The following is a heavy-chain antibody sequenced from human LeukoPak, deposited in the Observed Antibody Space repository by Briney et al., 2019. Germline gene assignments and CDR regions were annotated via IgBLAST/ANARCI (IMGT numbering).Heavy chain of an antibody. D-gene: IGHD6-19*01. Sequence: ASVKVSCKASGYTFTSYGISWVRQAPGQGLEWMGWISAYNGNTNYAQKLQGRVTMTTDTSTSTACMELRSLRSDDTAVYYCARDKAVAGNPFDYWGQGTLVTVSS. CDR1: GYTFTSYG. CDR2: ISAYNGNT. V-gene: IGHV1-18*01. J-gene: IGHJ4*02. CDR3: ARDKAVAGNPFDY.